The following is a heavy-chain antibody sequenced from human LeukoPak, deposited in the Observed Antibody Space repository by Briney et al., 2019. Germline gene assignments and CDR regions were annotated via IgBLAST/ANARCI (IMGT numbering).Heavy chain of an antibody. CDR1: GYTLTGYY. D-gene: IGHD3-16*02. V-gene: IGHV1-2*02. Sequence: ASVKVSCTASGYTLTGYYMHWVRQAPGQGLEWMGWMNPNSGGTKYAQKFQGRVTMTRDTSISTAYMELSRLRSDDTAMYYCARDKLGLGELSLYDQWGQGTLVTVFS. J-gene: IGHJ5*02. CDR2: MNPNSGGT. CDR3: ARDKLGLGELSLYDQ.